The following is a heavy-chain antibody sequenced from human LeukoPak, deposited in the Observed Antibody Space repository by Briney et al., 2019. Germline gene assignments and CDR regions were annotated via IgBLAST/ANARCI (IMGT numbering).Heavy chain of an antibody. CDR1: GFTFSNYG. Sequence: PGGSLRLSCAASGFTFSNYGMHWVRQAPGKGLEWVAVIWYDGSNKYYADSVKGRVTISRVQSTNTVYLQMNSLRADDTAVYYCAKAHCSSTSCSRADNWGQGTLVTVSS. J-gene: IGHJ4*02. D-gene: IGHD2-2*01. V-gene: IGHV3-33*03. CDR3: AKAHCSSTSCSRADN. CDR2: IWYDGSNK.